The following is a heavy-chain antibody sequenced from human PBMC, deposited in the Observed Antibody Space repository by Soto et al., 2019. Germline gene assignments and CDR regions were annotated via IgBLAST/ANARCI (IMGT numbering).Heavy chain of an antibody. D-gene: IGHD3-16*01. CDR1: GFPFSAYN. V-gene: IGHV3-21*01. Sequence: GGSLRLSCTGSGFPFSAYNINWVRQAPRKGLEWVSSITVGSSHIYQPNSMKGRFTISRDDAKNSVYLQIDSLRDEDTALYYCSRSPEVGVRGAYWGQGTLVTVSS. J-gene: IGHJ4*02. CDR2: ITVGSSHI. CDR3: SRSPEVGVRGAY.